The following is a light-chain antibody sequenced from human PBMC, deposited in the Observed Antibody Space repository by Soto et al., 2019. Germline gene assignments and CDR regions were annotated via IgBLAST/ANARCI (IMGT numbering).Light chain of an antibody. CDR3: SSQAGINKLV. J-gene: IGLJ2*01. V-gene: IGLV2-8*01. CDR2: EVS. Sequence: QSALTQTPSASGSPGQSVTISCTGTSSDVGGSNYVSWYQQHPGKAPKLMIYEVSKSPSGVPDRFSGSNCGNTASLTVSGLQAEDEADDYCSSQAGINKLVFGGGTKLTVL. CDR1: SSDVGGSNY.